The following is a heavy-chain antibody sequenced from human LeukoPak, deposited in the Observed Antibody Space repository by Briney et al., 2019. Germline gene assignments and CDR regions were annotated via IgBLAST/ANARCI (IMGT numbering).Heavy chain of an antibody. CDR1: GFTLSCYG. D-gene: IGHD6-6*01. CDR2: IWYDGSNK. V-gene: IGHV3-33*01. J-gene: IGHJ3*02. Sequence: GRSLRLSCSASGFTLSCYGMHWVRQAPGKGLEWVAVIWYDGSNKYYADSVKGRFTISRDNSKNTLYLQMNSLRAEDTAVYYCAIEGSDSDAFDIWGQGTMVTVSS. CDR3: AIEGSDSDAFDI.